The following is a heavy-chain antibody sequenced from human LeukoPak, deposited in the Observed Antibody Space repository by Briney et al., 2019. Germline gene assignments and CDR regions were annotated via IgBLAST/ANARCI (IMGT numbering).Heavy chain of an antibody. CDR2: IYSGGST. CDR1: GFTVSSNY. CDR3: AKDSSSSDPFDY. Sequence: GGSLRLSCAASGFTVSSNYMSWVRQAPGKGLEWVSVIYSGGSTYYADSVKGRFTISRDNSKNTLYLQMNSLRAEDTAVYYCAKDSSSSDPFDYWGQGTLVTVSS. D-gene: IGHD6-6*01. V-gene: IGHV3-53*01. J-gene: IGHJ4*02.